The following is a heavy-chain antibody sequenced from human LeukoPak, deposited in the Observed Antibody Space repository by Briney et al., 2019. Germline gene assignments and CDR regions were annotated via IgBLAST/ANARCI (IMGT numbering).Heavy chain of an antibody. CDR1: GFTLSDYY. J-gene: IGHJ4*02. CDR3: ARLRSEDDSTVDC. CDR2: ISDSGNTI. V-gene: IGHV3-11*04. Sequence: NPGRSLRLSCAASGFTLSDYYMSWIRQAPGKGLEWVSYISDSGNTIHHATSVKGRFTISRDNAKNSLYLQMNSLRAEDTAVYYCARLRSEDDSTVDCWGQGTLVTVSS. D-gene: IGHD2-15*01.